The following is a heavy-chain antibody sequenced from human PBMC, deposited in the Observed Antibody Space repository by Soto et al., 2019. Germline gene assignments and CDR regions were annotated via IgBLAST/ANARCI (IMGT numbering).Heavy chain of an antibody. J-gene: IGHJ4*02. CDR3: ARYDYDHNIYSIDY. V-gene: IGHV4-4*03. CDR1: GASGVSAQW. CDR2: IHHSETT. Sequence: PEPMALTCAVSGASGVSAQWRSWVRQSPGKGLEWIGEIHHSETTNYNPSLESRVTISIDKSKNQFSLKLSSVTAADTAVYYCARYDYDHNIYSIDYWGQG. D-gene: IGHD4-17*01.